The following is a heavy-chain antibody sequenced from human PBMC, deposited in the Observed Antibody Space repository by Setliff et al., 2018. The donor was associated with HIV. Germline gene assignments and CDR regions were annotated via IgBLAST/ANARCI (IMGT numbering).Heavy chain of an antibody. J-gene: IGHJ4*02. CDR3: ARGLNSYGSGSYLPLGY. CDR2: TYYRSKWYY. Sequence: SQTLSLTCAISGDSVSSNSAAWNWIRQSPARGLEWLGRTYYRSKWYYNYAVSVKSRITINPDTSKNQFSLKLNSVIAADTAVYYCARGLNSYGSGSYLPLGYWGQGTLVTVSS. V-gene: IGHV6-1*01. D-gene: IGHD3-10*01. CDR1: GDSVSSNSAA.